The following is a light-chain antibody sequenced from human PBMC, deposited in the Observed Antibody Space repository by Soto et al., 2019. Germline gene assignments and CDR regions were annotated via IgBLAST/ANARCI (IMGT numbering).Light chain of an antibody. CDR1: NIGSKG. J-gene: IGLJ2*01. CDR2: YDS. CDR3: HVWDSSGDHVV. V-gene: IGLV3-21*04. Sequence: VLTQPPSVSVAPGKTAEITCGGNNIGSKGVHWYQQRPGQAPVLVMYYDSDRPSGIPERFSGSNSGNTATLTISRVEAGDEADYYCHVWDSSGDHVVFGGGTKVTVL.